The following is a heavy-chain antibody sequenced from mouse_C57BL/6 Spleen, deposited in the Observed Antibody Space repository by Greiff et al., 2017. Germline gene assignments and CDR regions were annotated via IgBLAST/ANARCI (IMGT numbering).Heavy chain of an antibody. CDR2: IYPSDSET. J-gene: IGHJ2*01. CDR1: GYTFTSYW. V-gene: IGHV1-61*01. Sequence: QVQLQQPGAELVRPGSSVKLSCKASGYTFTSYWMDWVKQRPGQGLEWIGNIYPSDSETNYNQKFKDKATLTVDKSSSTAYMPLSSLTSEDSAVYYGASRKDYFDYWGQGTTLTVSS. CDR3: ASRKDYFDY.